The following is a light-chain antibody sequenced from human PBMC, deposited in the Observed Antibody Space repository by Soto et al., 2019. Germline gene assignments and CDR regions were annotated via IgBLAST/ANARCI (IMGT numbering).Light chain of an antibody. CDR1: QSIRTY. CDR2: GAS. CDR3: QQSFNTPRT. Sequence: DIQMTQSPSSLSASVGDRVTITCRASQSIRTYVNWYQQKPGKAPNLLIYGASSLQSGVPSRFSGSGSGTDFTLTISSLQPDDFVTYYCQQSFNTPRTFGQGTKLEIK. V-gene: IGKV1-39*01. J-gene: IGKJ1*01.